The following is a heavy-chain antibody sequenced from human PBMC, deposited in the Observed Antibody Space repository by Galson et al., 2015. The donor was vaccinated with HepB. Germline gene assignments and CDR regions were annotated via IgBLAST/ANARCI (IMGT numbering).Heavy chain of an antibody. D-gene: IGHD3-22*01. V-gene: IGHV3-23*01. CDR1: GFTFSNYA. CDR2: ISTDGGSS. CDR3: AKDQLRRYYDSNGYYWGQ. J-gene: IGHJ4*02. Sequence: SLRLSCAASGFTFSNYAISWVRQAPGKGLQWVADISTDGGSSYYADSVKGRFTISRDNSKNTLYLQLHSLRVEDTAVYYCAKDQLRRYYDSNGYYWGQWGQGTLVTVSS.